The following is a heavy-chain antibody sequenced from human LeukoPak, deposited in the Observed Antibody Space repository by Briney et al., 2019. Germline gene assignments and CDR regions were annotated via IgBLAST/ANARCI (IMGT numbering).Heavy chain of an antibody. CDR2: IYSGGST. J-gene: IGHJ4*02. V-gene: IGHV3-66*02. Sequence: GGSLRLSCAASGFTVSSNYMSWVRQAPGKGLEWVSVIYSGGSTDYADSVKGRFTISRDNSKNTLYLQMNSLRAEDTAVYYCARSAEDSSGWHFDYWGQGTLVTVSS. CDR3: ARSAEDSSGWHFDY. CDR1: GFTVSSNY. D-gene: IGHD6-19*01.